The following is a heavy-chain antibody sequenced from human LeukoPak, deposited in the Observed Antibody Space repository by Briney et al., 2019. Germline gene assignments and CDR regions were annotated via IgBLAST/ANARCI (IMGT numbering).Heavy chain of an antibody. D-gene: IGHD1-1*01. CDR1: GYSISSTYY. V-gene: IGHV4-38-2*02. CDR3: ARVNAPVATFDY. Sequence: SETLSLTCTVPGYSISSTYYGAWIRQPPGKGLEWIATISHSGNTYYTPSLESRLTISLDTSKKHFSLRLSSVTAADTAVYYCARVNAPVATFDYWGLGTLVAVSS. CDR2: ISHSGNT. J-gene: IGHJ4*02.